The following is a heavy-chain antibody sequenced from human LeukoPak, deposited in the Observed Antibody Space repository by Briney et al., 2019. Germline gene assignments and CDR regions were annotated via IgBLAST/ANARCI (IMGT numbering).Heavy chain of an antibody. CDR1: GYTFTSYY. CDR2: INPSGGST. Sequence: GASVEVSCEASGYTFTSYYMHWVRQAPGQGLEWMGIINPSGGSTSYAQKFQGRVTMTRDTSTSTVYMELSSLRSEGTAVYYCARGDSSGWYSTGAWGQGTLVTVSS. D-gene: IGHD6-19*01. CDR3: ARGDSSGWYSTGA. V-gene: IGHV1-46*03. J-gene: IGHJ5*02.